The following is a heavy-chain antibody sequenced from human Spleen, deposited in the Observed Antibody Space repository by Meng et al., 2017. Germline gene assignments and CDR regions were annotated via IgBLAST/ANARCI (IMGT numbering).Heavy chain of an antibody. CDR1: GVSISSGVYY. Sequence: SETLSLTCTVSGVSISSGVYYYSWIRQPAGKGLEWIGRISTSGSTHYNPSLKSRVLISIDTSTNGFPLKLSSVTAADTAVYYCARGSVSWTVAGTWKYYFDYWGQGTLVTSPQ. CDR3: ARGSVSWTVAGTWKYYFDY. J-gene: IGHJ4*02. V-gene: IGHV4-61*02. CDR2: ISTSGST. D-gene: IGHD6-19*01.